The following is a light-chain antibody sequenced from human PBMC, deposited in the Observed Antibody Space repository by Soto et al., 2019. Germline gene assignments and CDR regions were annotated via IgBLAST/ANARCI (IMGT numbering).Light chain of an antibody. CDR1: GSDFGGYNY. J-gene: IGLJ2*01. V-gene: IGLV2-14*03. CDR3: ASQTTSSTLV. Sequence: QSALPQPASVSGAPGQSITISCTGTGSDFGGYNYVSWYQRHPGEAPKLLIYDVYKRPSGVSNRFSGSKSGYTASLTISGLQDEDEADYFCASQTTSSTLVFGAGTKLTVL. CDR2: DVY.